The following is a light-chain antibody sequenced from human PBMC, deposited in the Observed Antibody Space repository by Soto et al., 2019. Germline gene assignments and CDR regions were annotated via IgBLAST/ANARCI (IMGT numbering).Light chain of an antibody. CDR1: QNVPSNH. CDR2: GAS. CDR3: QQYGSSTT. Sequence: EIVLTQSPGTLSLSPGDRAILSCRASQNVPSNHIAWYQQRSGQAPRPLMFGASIRAAGVPDRFSGSGSGTDFTLTISRLEPEDFAVYHCQQYGSSTTFGQGTKVDIK. V-gene: IGKV3-20*01. J-gene: IGKJ1*01.